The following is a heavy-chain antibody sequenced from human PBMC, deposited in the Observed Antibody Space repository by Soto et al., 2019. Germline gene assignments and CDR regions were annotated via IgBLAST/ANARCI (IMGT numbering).Heavy chain of an antibody. CDR3: VRTPTTNTTHLWFDP. V-gene: IGHV3-11*01. J-gene: IGHJ5*02. D-gene: IGHD5-12*01. Sequence: GGSLRLSCEASGFTFSDYSMTWIRQAPGKGLEWVSYISRTGSTINYADSVKGRFTISRDNAKNSLYLQMKSLRVEDTAVYYCVRTPTTNTTHLWFDPWGQGTLVTVSS. CDR1: GFTFSDYS. CDR2: ISRTGSTI.